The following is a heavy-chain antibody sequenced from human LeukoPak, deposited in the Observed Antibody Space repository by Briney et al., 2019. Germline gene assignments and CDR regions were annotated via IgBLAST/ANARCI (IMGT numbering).Heavy chain of an antibody. CDR2: IYPGDSDT. V-gene: IGHV5-51*01. CDR1: GYSFTSYW. J-gene: IGHJ4*02. D-gene: IGHD1-1*01. CDR3: ARQLEPYGLTSDY. Sequence: GESLKISCKGSGYSFTSYWIGWVRQMPGKGLEWMGIIYPGDSDTRYSSSFQGQVTISADKSISTAYLQWSSLKASDTAMYYCARQLEPYGLTSDYWGQGTLVTVSS.